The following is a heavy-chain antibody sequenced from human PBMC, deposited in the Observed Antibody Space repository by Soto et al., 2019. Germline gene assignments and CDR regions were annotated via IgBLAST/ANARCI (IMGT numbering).Heavy chain of an antibody. J-gene: IGHJ6*02. D-gene: IGHD2-2*01. CDR2: ISSSSSYI. Sequence: GGSLRLSCAASGFTFSSYEMNWVRQAPGKGLEWVSSISSSSSYIYYAESVKGRFTISRDNAKNSLYLQMNSLRAEDTAVYHRARTDIAVLPAAPGEVDYHGMDVWGRGTTVTVSS. CDR1: GFTFSSYE. V-gene: IGHV3-21*01. CDR3: ARTDIAVLPAAPGEVDYHGMDV.